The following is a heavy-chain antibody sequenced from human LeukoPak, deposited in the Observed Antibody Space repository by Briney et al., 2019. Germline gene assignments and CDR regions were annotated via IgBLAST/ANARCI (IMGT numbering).Heavy chain of an antibody. CDR3: ARDDCSGGSCYWPEEFFDM. CDR2: INWNGGST. CDR1: GFTFDDYG. D-gene: IGHD2-15*01. V-gene: IGHV3-20*04. Sequence: PGGSLRLSCAASGFTFDDYGMSWVRQAPGKGLEWVSGINWNGGSTGYADSVKGRFTISRDNPKNSLYLQRNSLRAEDAALYYCARDDCSGGSCYWPEEFFDMWGQGTMVTVSS. J-gene: IGHJ3*02.